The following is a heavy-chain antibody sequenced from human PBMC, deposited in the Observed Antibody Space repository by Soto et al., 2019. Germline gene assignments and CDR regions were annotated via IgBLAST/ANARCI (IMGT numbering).Heavy chain of an antibody. CDR2: IYYSGST. J-gene: IGHJ3*02. D-gene: IGHD3-22*01. CDR3: ARSNYYDSSGYRIDAFDI. Sequence: SETLSLTCTVSGGSISSGDYYWSWIRQPPGKGLEWIGYIYYSGSTYYNPSLKSRVTISVDTSKNQFSLKLSSVTAADTAVYYFARSNYYDSSGYRIDAFDIWGQGTMVTVSS. V-gene: IGHV4-30-4*01. CDR1: GGSISSGDYY.